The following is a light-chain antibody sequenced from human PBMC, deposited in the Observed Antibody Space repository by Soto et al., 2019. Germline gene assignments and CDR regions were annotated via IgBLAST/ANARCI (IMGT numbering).Light chain of an antibody. Sequence: DIQMTQSPSSVSASVGDRVTITCRASQGISSWLAWYQQKPEKAPKLVIYAASSLQSGVPSRFSGSGSGTDFTLTISSLQPDDFATYYCLQDYTYPLTFGQGTKVEIK. V-gene: IGKV1-12*01. J-gene: IGKJ1*01. CDR1: QGISSW. CDR2: AAS. CDR3: LQDYTYPLT.